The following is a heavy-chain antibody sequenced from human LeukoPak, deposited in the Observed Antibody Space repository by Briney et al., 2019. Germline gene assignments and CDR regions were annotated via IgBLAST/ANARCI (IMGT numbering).Heavy chain of an antibody. Sequence: PSETLSLTCTVSGGSISSYYWSWIRQPPGKGLEWIGYIYYSGSTNYNPSLKSRVTISVDTSKNQFSLKLSSVTAADTAVYYCARWFGELFSPLYYYYMDVWGKGTTVTISS. J-gene: IGHJ6*03. CDR2: IYYSGST. V-gene: IGHV4-59*01. D-gene: IGHD3-10*01. CDR3: ARWFGELFSPLYYYYMDV. CDR1: GGSISSYY.